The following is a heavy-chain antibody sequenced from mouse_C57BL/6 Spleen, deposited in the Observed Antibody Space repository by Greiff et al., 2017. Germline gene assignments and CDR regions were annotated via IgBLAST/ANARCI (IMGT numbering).Heavy chain of an antibody. CDR3: AREDYGSSPAWFAY. CDR1: GYTFTSYW. CDR2: IYPSDSAT. D-gene: IGHD1-1*01. Sequence: QVQLQQPGAELVRPGSSVKLSCKASGYTFTSYWMDWVKQRPGQGLEWIGNIYPSDSATHYNQKFKDKATLTVDKSSSTAYMQLSSLTSEDSAVYYCAREDYGSSPAWFAYWGQGTLVTVSA. J-gene: IGHJ3*01. V-gene: IGHV1-61*01.